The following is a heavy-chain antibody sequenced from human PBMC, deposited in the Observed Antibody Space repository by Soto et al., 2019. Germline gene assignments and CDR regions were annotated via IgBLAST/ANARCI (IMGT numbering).Heavy chain of an antibody. J-gene: IGHJ5*02. Sequence: QITLKESGPTLVKPTQTLTLTCTFSGFSLSTSGVGVGWIRQPPGKALEWLALIYWNDDKRYSPSLKSRLTITKDTSKNQVVLTMTNMDPVDTATYYCVHTRYDFWSAYFEFPDPWGQGTLVTVSS. D-gene: IGHD3-3*01. CDR3: VHTRYDFWSAYFEFPDP. V-gene: IGHV2-5*01. CDR1: GFSLSTSGVG. CDR2: IYWNDDK.